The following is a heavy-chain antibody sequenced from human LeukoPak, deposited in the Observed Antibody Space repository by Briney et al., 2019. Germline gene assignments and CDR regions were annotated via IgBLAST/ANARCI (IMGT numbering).Heavy chain of an antibody. Sequence: GASVKVSCTASGGTFSSYAISWVRQAPGQGLEWMGGIIPIFGTANYAQKFQGRVTITADESTSTAYMELSSLRSEDTAVYYCARDNDSSGYYSYYYGMDVWGQGTTVTVSS. D-gene: IGHD3-22*01. CDR1: GGTFSSYA. J-gene: IGHJ6*02. V-gene: IGHV1-69*13. CDR3: ARDNDSSGYYSYYYGMDV. CDR2: IIPIFGTA.